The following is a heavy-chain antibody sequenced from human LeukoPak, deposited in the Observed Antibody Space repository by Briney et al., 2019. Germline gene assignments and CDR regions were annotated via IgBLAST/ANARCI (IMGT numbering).Heavy chain of an antibody. CDR1: GGSISSSSYY. V-gene: IGHV4-39*07. Sequence: SETLSLTCTVSGGSISSSSYYWGWIRQPPGKGLEWIGSIYYSGSTYYNPSLKSRVTISVDTSKNQFSLKLSSVTAADTAVYYCARTSKYSSSSGHWFDPWGQGTLVTVSS. J-gene: IGHJ5*02. D-gene: IGHD6-13*01. CDR2: IYYSGST. CDR3: ARTSKYSSSSGHWFDP.